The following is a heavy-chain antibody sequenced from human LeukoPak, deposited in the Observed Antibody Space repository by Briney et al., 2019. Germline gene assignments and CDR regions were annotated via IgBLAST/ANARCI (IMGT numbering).Heavy chain of an antibody. CDR3: AVYDILTGYY. V-gene: IGHV4-34*01. D-gene: IGHD3-9*01. CDR2: INHSGST. J-gene: IGHJ4*02. CDR1: GGSITNYY. Sequence: SETLSLTCTVSGGSITNYYWSWIRQPPGKGLEWIGEINHSGSTNYNPSLKSRVTISVDTSKNQFSLKLSSVTAADTAVYYCAVYDILTGYYWGQGTLVTVSS.